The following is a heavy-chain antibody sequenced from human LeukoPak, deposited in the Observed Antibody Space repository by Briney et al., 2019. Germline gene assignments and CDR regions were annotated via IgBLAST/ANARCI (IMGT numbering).Heavy chain of an antibody. J-gene: IGHJ4*02. V-gene: IGHV1-69*05. CDR2: IIPIFGTA. CDR1: GGTFSSYA. CDR3: AGGYSYGGLDY. Sequence: SVKVSCKASGGTFSSYAISWVRQAPGQGLEWMGGIIPIFGTANYAQKFQGRVTITTDESTSTAYMELSSLRSEDTTVYYCAGGYSYGGLDYWGQGTLVAVSS. D-gene: IGHD5-18*01.